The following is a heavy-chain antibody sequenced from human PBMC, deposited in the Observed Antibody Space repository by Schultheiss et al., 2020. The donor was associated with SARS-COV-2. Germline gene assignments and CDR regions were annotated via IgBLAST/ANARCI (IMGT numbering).Heavy chain of an antibody. CDR1: GDSISSEGYY. D-gene: IGHD1-7*01. CDR2: IYYSGTT. Sequence: SETLSLTCTVSGDSISSEGYYWNWIRQHPGKGLEWIGYIYYSGTTDYNPSLQSRVTISADTSKNEFSLKMSSVTAADTAVYYCASINWNYHLLFDYWGQGTLVTVSS. J-gene: IGHJ4*02. CDR3: ASINWNYHLLFDY. V-gene: IGHV4-31*03.